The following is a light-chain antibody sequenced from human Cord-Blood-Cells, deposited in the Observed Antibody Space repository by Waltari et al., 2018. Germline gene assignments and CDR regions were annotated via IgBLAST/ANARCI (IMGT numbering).Light chain of an antibody. CDR3: CSYAGSYTWV. J-gene: IGLJ3*02. V-gene: IGLV2-11*01. CDR2: DVS. Sequence: QSALTQPRSVSGSPGQSVAISCTGTSSDVGGYNYVSWYQQHPGKAPKPMIYDVSKRPAGVPDRFSGSKSGKTASLTISGLQAEDEADYYCCSYAGSYTWVFGGGTKLTVL. CDR1: SSDVGGYNY.